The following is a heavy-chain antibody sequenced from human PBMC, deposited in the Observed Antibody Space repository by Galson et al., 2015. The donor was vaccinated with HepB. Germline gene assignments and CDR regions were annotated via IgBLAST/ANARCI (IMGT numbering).Heavy chain of an antibody. CDR3: ARVPTLWDAFDI. CDR1: GYTFTGYY. CDR2: INPNSGGT. J-gene: IGHJ3*02. Sequence: SVKVSCKASGYTFTGYYMHWVRQAPGQGLEWMGWINPNSGGTNYAQKFQGRVTMTRDTSISTAYMELSRLRSDDTAVYYCARVPTLWDAFDIWGQGTMVTVSS. V-gene: IGHV1-2*02. D-gene: IGHD2-15*01.